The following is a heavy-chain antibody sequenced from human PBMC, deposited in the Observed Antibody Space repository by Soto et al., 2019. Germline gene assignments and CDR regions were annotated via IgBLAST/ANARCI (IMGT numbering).Heavy chain of an antibody. CDR2: IIPIFGTA. D-gene: IGHD4-17*01. CDR3: ARDAYGGKHDY. J-gene: IGHJ4*02. CDR1: GYTFTSYA. Sequence: ASVKVSCKASGYTFTSYAISWVRQAPGQGLEWMGGIIPIFGTANYAQKFQGRVTITADESTSTAYMELSSLRSEDTAVYYCARDAYGGKHDYWGQGTLVTVSS. V-gene: IGHV1-69*13.